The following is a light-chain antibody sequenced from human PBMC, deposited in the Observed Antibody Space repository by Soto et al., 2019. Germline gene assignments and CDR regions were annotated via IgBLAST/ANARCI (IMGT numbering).Light chain of an antibody. V-gene: IGLV2-14*01. CDR1: SSDIGDSYH. Sequence: QSVLTQPASVSGSPGQSITISRTGTSSDIGDSYHVSWYQQHPGKAPKLVIYEINIRPSGVSNRFSGSKSGNTADMTISGLQADDDGAYYCGSHTPAHARVFRTGTTVTVL. J-gene: IGLJ1*01. CDR2: EIN. CDR3: GSHTPAHARV.